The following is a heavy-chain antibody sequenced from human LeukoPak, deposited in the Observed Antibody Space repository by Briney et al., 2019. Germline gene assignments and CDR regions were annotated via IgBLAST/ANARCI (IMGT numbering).Heavy chain of an antibody. V-gene: IGHV3-30-3*01. D-gene: IGHD5-18*01. Sequence: PGRSLRLSCAASGFTFSLYAMHWVRQAPGKGLEWVAVISFDGSKKYHADSVKGRFTISRDNSRNTLYLQMNSLRAEDTAVYYCASRKDTPHLPDYWGQGTLVTVSS. CDR2: ISFDGSKK. CDR1: GFTFSLYA. CDR3: ASRKDTPHLPDY. J-gene: IGHJ4*02.